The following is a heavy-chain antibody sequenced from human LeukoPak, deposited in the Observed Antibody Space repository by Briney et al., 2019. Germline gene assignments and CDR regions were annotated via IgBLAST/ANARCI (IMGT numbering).Heavy chain of an antibody. CDR3: ARLNRGYSGYDLYYFDY. Sequence: SQTLSLTCAVSGGSISSGGYSWSWIRQPPGKGLEWIAYIYHSGSTYYNPSLKSRVTISVDRSKNQFSLKLSSVTAADTAVYYCARLNRGYSGYDLYYFDYWGQGTLVTVSS. CDR2: IYHSGST. V-gene: IGHV4-30-2*01. CDR1: GGSISSGGYS. D-gene: IGHD5-12*01. J-gene: IGHJ4*02.